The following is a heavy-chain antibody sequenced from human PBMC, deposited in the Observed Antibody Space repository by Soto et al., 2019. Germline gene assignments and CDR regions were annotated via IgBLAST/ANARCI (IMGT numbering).Heavy chain of an antibody. D-gene: IGHD1-26*01. Sequence: QITLKESGPTLVKPTQTLTLTCTVSGFSLTTNGVGVGWFRQPPGKALERLALTYRDDENRSRPSLQSRINVTRDNTKNQVVLTMTNMDPVDTATYYCAHTVARGAYWETFDYWGQGTLVTVSS. CDR2: TYRDDEN. CDR1: GFSLTTNGVG. V-gene: IGHV2-5*02. CDR3: AHTVARGAYWETFDY. J-gene: IGHJ4*02.